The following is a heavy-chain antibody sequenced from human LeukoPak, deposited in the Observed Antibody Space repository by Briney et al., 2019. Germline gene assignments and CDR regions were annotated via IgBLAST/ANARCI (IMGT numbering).Heavy chain of an antibody. CDR3: ARDRAYYYDSSGSLGRVNYYYYYGMDV. Sequence: GASVKVSCKASGGTFTSYAISWVRQAPGQGLEWMGGIIPIFGTANYAQKFQGRVTITADESTSTAYMELSSLRSEDTAVYYCARDRAYYYDSSGSLGRVNYYYYYGMDVWGQGTTVTVSS. CDR1: GGTFTSYA. CDR2: IIPIFGTA. V-gene: IGHV1-69*13. D-gene: IGHD3-22*01. J-gene: IGHJ6*02.